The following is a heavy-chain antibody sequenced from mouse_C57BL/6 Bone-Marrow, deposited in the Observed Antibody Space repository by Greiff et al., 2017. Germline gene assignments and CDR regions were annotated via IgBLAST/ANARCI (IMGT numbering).Heavy chain of an antibody. V-gene: IGHV1-26*01. Sequence: EVQLQQSGPELVKPGASVKISCKASGYTFIDYYMNWVKQSHGKSLEWIGDINPNNGGTSYNQKFKGKATLTVDKSSSTAYMELRSLTSEDSAVYYCASALYDGYPFAYWGQGTLVTVSA. CDR2: INPNNGGT. CDR3: ASALYDGYPFAY. J-gene: IGHJ3*01. CDR1: GYTFIDYY. D-gene: IGHD2-3*01.